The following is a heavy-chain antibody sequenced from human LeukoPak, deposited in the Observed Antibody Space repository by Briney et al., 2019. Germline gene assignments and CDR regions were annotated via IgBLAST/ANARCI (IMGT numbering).Heavy chain of an antibody. Sequence: PGGSLRLSCAASGFTFSSYGMHWVRQAPGKGLEWVAVIWYDGSNKYYADSVKGRFTISRDNSKNTLYLQMNSLRAEDTAVYYCAREMMVRGVINSHFDYWGQGTLVTVSS. J-gene: IGHJ4*02. V-gene: IGHV3-33*01. CDR2: IWYDGSNK. CDR1: GFTFSSYG. CDR3: AREMMVRGVINSHFDY. D-gene: IGHD3-10*01.